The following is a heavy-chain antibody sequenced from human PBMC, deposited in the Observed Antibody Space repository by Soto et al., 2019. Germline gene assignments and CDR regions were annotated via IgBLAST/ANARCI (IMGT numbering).Heavy chain of an antibody. CDR1: GFTFSDSA. Sequence: GGSLRLSCAVSGFTFSDSAMTWVRQPPGKGLEWVSSISGSGGSTYYADSVKGRFISSRDNSKDTVYLQMNSLRAEDTAVYYCAKAYKSGWKDYFDYWGQGTLVTVSS. D-gene: IGHD6-19*01. CDR3: AKAYKSGWKDYFDY. CDR2: ISGSGGST. J-gene: IGHJ4*02. V-gene: IGHV3-23*01.